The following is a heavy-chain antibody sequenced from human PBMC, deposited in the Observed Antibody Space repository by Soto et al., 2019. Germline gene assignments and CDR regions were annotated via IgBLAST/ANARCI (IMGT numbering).Heavy chain of an antibody. CDR3: ARGVYGGGRVSDY. Sequence: QVPLVQSGAEGKKPGASVKVSCKASGYTFHSFDINWVRQATGQGLEWMGWMNPNSGDTGYAQKFQGRVTMTRNTSISTAYMELKSLRFEDTAVYYCARGVYGGGRVSDYWGQGTLVTVSS. CDR1: GYTFHSFD. J-gene: IGHJ4*02. CDR2: MNPNSGDT. D-gene: IGHD3-16*01. V-gene: IGHV1-8*01.